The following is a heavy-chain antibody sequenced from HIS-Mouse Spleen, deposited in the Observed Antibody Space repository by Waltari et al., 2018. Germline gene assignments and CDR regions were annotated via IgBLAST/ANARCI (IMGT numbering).Heavy chain of an antibody. CDR3: ARDSGSYYYFDY. D-gene: IGHD1-26*01. CDR2: TYYRCKGYN. CDR1: GDSVSSNSAA. J-gene: IGHJ4*02. Sequence: QVQLQQSGPGLVKPSQTLSLTCAIPGDSVSSNSAAWNWIRQSPSRGLEWLGRTYYRCKGYNDYAVAVKSRITSNPDTSKNQFSLQRNSVTPEDTAVYYCARDSGSYYYFDYWGQGTLVTVSS. V-gene: IGHV6-1*01.